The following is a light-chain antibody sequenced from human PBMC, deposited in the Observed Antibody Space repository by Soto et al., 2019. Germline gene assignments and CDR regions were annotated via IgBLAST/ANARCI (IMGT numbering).Light chain of an antibody. CDR3: QQYYSCPLT. CDR1: QGISSY. J-gene: IGKJ4*01. CDR2: AAS. Sequence: AIRMTQSPSSLSASTGDRVTITCRASQGISSYLAWYQQKPGKAPKLLIYAASTLQSGVPSRFSGSGSGTDFTLTISCLQSEDFATYYRQQYYSCPLTFGGGTKVEIK. V-gene: IGKV1-8*01.